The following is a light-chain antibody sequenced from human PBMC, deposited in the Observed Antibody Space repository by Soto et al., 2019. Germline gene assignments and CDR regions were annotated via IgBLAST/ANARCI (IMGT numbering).Light chain of an antibody. Sequence: DIQMTQSPSTLSASVGDRVTITCRASQSISSWLAWYQQKPGKAPKLLISQASSLESGVPSRFSGSRSATEFTLIVSSLQPDDFATYYCQQYSFYPWTFGQGTNLEIK. V-gene: IGKV1-5*03. CDR3: QQYSFYPWT. CDR1: QSISSW. J-gene: IGKJ1*01. CDR2: QAS.